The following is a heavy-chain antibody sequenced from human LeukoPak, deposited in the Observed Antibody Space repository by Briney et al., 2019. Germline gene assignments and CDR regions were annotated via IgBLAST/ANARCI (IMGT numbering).Heavy chain of an antibody. CDR1: GYTFTNYR. Sequence: ASVKVSCKASGYTFTNYRINWVRQASGQGLEWMGWINPYTDDRGYAQRFQGRVTITRDTSISTAYMELRSLRSEDTAVYFCARTTSLTASGYDYWGQGTLVTVSS. CDR2: INPYTDDR. CDR3: ARTTSLTASGYDY. D-gene: IGHD4-17*01. V-gene: IGHV1-8*03. J-gene: IGHJ4*02.